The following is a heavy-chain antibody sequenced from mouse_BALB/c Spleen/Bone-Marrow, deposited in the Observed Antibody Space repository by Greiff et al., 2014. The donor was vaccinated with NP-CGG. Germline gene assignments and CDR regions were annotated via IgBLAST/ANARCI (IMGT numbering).Heavy chain of an antibody. CDR2: ITNGGGST. CDR1: GFPFSSYT. V-gene: IGHV5-12-2*01. CDR3: ATLTGTSY. J-gene: IGHJ3*01. Sequence: DVMLVESGGGLVQPGGSLKLSCAASGFPFSSYTMPWVRQTPEKRLEWVAFITNGGGSTYYPDTLKGRFTISRDDAKNTLYLQMSSLKSEDTAMYYCATLTGTSYWGQGTLVTVSA. D-gene: IGHD4-1*01.